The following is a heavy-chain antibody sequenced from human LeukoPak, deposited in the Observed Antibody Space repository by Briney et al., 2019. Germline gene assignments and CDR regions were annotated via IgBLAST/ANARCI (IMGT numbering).Heavy chain of an antibody. CDR1: GFTFSSYA. J-gene: IGHJ4*02. CDR3: ARARGQLVGPIWFDY. V-gene: IGHV3-30*01. CDR2: ISYDGSNK. D-gene: IGHD6-6*01. Sequence: GRSLRLSCAASGFTFSSYAMHWVRQAPGKGLEWVAVISYDGSNKYYADSVKGRFTISRDNSKNTLYLQMNSLRAEDTAVYYCARARGQLVGPIWFDYWGQGTLVTVSS.